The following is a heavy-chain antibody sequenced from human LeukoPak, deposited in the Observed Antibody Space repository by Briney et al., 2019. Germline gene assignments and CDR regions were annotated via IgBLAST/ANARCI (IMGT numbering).Heavy chain of an antibody. CDR3: ARSQRIAVAGPYYYYGMDV. V-gene: IGHV3-30*03. Sequence: GGSLRLSCAASGFTFSSYGMHWVRQAPGKGLEWVAVISYDGSNIYYADSVKGRFTISRDNSKNTLYLQMNSLRAEDTAVYYCARSQRIAVAGPYYYYGMDVWGQGTTVTVSS. CDR1: GFTFSSYG. J-gene: IGHJ6*02. D-gene: IGHD6-19*01. CDR2: ISYDGSNI.